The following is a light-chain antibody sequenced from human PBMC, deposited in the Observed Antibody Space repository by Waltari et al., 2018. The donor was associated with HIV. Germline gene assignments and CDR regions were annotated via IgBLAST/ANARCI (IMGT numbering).Light chain of an antibody. CDR2: YKSDSDK. CDR3: MIWHSSAVV. J-gene: IGLJ2*01. V-gene: IGLV5-45*03. CDR1: RGISVGSYR. Sequence: QAVLTQPSSLSASPGASASLTCTLRRGISVGSYRIYWYQQKPGSPPQYLLRYKSDSDKQQGSGVPSRFSGSKDASANAGILLISGLQSEDEADYYCMIWHSSAVVFGGGTKLTVL.